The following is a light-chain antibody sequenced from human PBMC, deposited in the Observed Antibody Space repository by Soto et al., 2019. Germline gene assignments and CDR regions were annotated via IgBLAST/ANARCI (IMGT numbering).Light chain of an antibody. CDR1: QSVSSSY. Sequence: EIVLTQSPGTLSLSPGERATLSCRASQSVSSSYLAWYQQRPGQAPRLLIYGASNRATGIPDRFSGSGSGTDFTLTISRLEPEDFAVYFCQQYGNSPRTFGGGTKVDIK. V-gene: IGKV3-20*01. CDR2: GAS. CDR3: QQYGNSPRT. J-gene: IGKJ4*01.